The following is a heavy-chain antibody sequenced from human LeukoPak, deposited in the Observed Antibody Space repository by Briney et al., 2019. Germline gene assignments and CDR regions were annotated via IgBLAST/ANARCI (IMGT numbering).Heavy chain of an antibody. D-gene: IGHD5-18*01. CDR3: ARGGSDTAMAHDY. V-gene: IGHV1-69*13. J-gene: IGHJ4*02. CDR2: IIPIFGTA. CDR1: GGTFNSYA. Sequence: GASVKVSCKAPGGTFNSYAISWVRQAPGQGLEWMGGIIPIFGTANYAQKFQGRVTITADESTSTAYMELSSLRSEDTAVYYCARGGSDTAMAHDYWGQGTLVTVSS.